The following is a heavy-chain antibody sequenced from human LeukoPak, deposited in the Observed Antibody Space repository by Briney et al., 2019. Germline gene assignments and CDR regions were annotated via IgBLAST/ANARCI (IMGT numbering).Heavy chain of an antibody. CDR3: AREVDRHRPGIAVSDNWFDP. CDR1: GYSISSGYY. J-gene: IGHJ5*02. D-gene: IGHD6-19*01. Sequence: SETLSLTCTVSGYSISSGYYWGWIRQPPGKGLEWIGSIYHSGSTYYNPSLKSRVTISVDTSKNQFSLKLSSVTAADTAVYYCAREVDRHRPGIAVSDNWFDPWGQGTLVTVSS. CDR2: IYHSGST. V-gene: IGHV4-38-2*02.